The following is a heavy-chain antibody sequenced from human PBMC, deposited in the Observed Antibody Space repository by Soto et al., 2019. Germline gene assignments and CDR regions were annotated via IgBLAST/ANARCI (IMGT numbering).Heavy chain of an antibody. CDR1: GGSISSYY. CDR2: IYYSGST. D-gene: IGHD3-10*01. V-gene: IGHV4-59*01. Sequence: LSLTCTVSGGSISSYYWSWIRQPPGKGLEWIGYIYYSGSTNYNPSLKSRVTISEDKSKNQFSLKLSSVTAADTAVYYCARVSGFGELYWGRGTLVTVSS. J-gene: IGHJ4*02. CDR3: ARVSGFGELY.